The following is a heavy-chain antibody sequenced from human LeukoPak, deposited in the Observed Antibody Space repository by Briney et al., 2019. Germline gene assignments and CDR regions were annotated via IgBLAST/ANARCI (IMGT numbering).Heavy chain of an antibody. J-gene: IGHJ3*02. V-gene: IGHV1-46*01. CDR3: VVATESGWLPFGSFDI. D-gene: IGHD6-19*01. CDR1: GYTFTSYY. CDR2: INPSGGST. Sequence: ASVKVSCKASGYTFTSYYMHWVRQAPGQGLEWMGIINPSGGSTHSAQKFQGRVTMTRDMSTSTVFLELSSLRSEDTAVYYCVVATESGWLPFGSFDIWGQGTMVTVSS.